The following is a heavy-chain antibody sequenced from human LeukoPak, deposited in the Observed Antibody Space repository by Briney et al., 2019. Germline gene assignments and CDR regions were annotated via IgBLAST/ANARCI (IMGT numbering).Heavy chain of an antibody. CDR3: ASFGSGSFDY. J-gene: IGHJ4*02. D-gene: IGHD3-10*01. V-gene: IGHV3-30*04. Sequence: QTGGSLRLSCAASGFTFSRYAMHWVRQAPGKGLEWVAVTSNDGNNKYYGDSVKGRFTISRDNSKNTLYLQMNSLRAEDTAVYYCASFGSGSFDYWGQGTLVTVSS. CDR2: TSNDGNNK. CDR1: GFTFSRYA.